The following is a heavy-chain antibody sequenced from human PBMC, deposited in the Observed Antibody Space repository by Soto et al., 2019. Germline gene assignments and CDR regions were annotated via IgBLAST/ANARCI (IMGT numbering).Heavy chain of an antibody. CDR3: ARQLAYCGGDCYTEPIDY. CDR2: INPNTGGT. D-gene: IGHD2-21*02. V-gene: IGHV1-2*06. Sequence: SVKVSCKASGYTFTKYYVLWVRRAPGQGLEWVGRINPNTGGTNYAQKFQDRVTMTRDTSITTAYMELSRLRSDDTAVYYCARQLAYCGGDCYTEPIDYWGQGTQVTVSS. CDR1: GYTFTKYY. J-gene: IGHJ4*02.